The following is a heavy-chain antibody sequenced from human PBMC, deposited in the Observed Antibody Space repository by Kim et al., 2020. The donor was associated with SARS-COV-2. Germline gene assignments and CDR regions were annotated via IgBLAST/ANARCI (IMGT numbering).Heavy chain of an antibody. D-gene: IGHD3-3*01. CDR3: ARVTRFLEWLYAFDI. Sequence: SVKVSCKASGGTFSSYAISWVRQAPGQGLEWMGGIIPIFGTANYAQKFQGRVTITADESTSTAYMELSSLRSEDTAVYYCARVTRFLEWLYAFDIWGQGTMVTVSS. CDR2: IIPIFGTA. V-gene: IGHV1-69*13. CDR1: GGTFSSYA. J-gene: IGHJ3*02.